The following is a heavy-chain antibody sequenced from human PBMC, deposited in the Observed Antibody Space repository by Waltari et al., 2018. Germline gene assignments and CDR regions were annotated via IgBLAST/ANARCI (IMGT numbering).Heavy chain of an antibody. CDR3: ARDHGYYGSGSYQGDYDYGMDV. V-gene: IGHV3-30*01. CDR1: GFTFSSYA. CDR2: ISYDGSNK. D-gene: IGHD3-10*01. Sequence: QVQLVESGGGVVQPGRSLRLSCAASGFTFSSYAMHWVRQAPGTGLEWVAVISYDGSNKDDEDSGKGRFTISRDNSKNTLYLKMNSLRAEDTAVYYCARDHGYYGSGSYQGDYDYGMDVWGQGTTVTVSS. J-gene: IGHJ6*02.